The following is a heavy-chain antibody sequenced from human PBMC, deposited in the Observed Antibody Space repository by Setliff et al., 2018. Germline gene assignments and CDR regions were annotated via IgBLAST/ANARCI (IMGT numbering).Heavy chain of an antibody. V-gene: IGHV3-48*01. CDR3: ARHHAQYYSDSSGYYYEDWYFDL. CDR1: GITFSIYS. CDR2: ISSGSLII. Sequence: GGSLRLSCAASGITFSIYSMNWVRQAPGKGPEWVSYISSGSLIIYYADSVEGRFTISRDNAKNSVYLQVNSLRAEDTAVYYCARHHAQYYSDSSGYYYEDWYFDLWGRGTLVTVSS. D-gene: IGHD3-22*01. J-gene: IGHJ2*01.